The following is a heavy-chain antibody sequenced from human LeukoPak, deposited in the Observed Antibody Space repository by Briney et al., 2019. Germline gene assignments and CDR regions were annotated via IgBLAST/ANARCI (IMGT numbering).Heavy chain of an antibody. J-gene: IGHJ3*02. Sequence: SGTLSLTCAVSGGCISSSNWWTWVRQSPGKGLEWIGEIYYSGSTNYNPSLKSRITISVDKSKNQFSLKLSSVTAADTAVYYCARERSGSEIFARSFDIWGQGTMVTVSS. CDR3: ARERSGSEIFARSFDI. D-gene: IGHD3-3*01. V-gene: IGHV4-4*02. CDR1: GGCISSSNW. CDR2: IYYSGST.